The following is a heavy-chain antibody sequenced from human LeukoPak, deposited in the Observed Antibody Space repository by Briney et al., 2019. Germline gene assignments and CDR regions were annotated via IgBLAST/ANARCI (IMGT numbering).Heavy chain of an antibody. J-gene: IGHJ4*02. D-gene: IGHD3-16*01. CDR3: VIGGSWFTR. Sequence: PSETLPLTCTVSGGSVSSGGYYWTWIRQSPGKGLEWIGHMFSSGGTDYNPSLKSRVTMSLDMSTNQISLRMSSLTAADTGLYYCVIGGSWFTRWGQGTLVTVSS. V-gene: IGHV4-61*08. CDR2: MFSSGGT. CDR1: GGSVSSGGYY.